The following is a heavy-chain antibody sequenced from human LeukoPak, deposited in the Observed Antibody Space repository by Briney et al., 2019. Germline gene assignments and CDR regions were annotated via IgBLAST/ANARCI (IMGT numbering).Heavy chain of an antibody. CDR1: GYILTNNW. Sequence: GESLKISCKVSGYILTNNWIGWVRQVPGKGLEWMGLIYPGYSDAKYSPSFQGQVTFSVDKSISTAYLQWSSLKASDTAMYYCARPVGATTPDAFDIWGQGTMVTVSS. J-gene: IGHJ3*02. CDR2: IYPGYSDA. V-gene: IGHV5-51*01. D-gene: IGHD1-26*01. CDR3: ARPVGATTPDAFDI.